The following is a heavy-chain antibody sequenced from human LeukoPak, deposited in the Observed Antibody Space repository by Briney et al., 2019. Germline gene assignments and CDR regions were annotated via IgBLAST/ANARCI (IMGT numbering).Heavy chain of an antibody. V-gene: IGHV6-1*01. CDR3: ARLASWGFGWYFDL. CDR1: GDSVSRNGAG. D-gene: IGHD7-27*01. J-gene: IGHJ2*01. Sequence: SQTLPLTCAISGDSVSRNGAGWTWIRQSPSRGLEWLGRTYYTSKLHTDYALSVKSRITINPDTSKNQFSLQLNSVTPEDTAVYYCARLASWGFGWYFDLWGRGALVTVSS. CDR2: TYYTSKLHT.